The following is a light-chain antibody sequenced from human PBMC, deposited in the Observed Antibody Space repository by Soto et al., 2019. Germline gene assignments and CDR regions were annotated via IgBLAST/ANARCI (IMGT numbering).Light chain of an antibody. Sequence: EMVFTQSPGTLSFSPGERATLSCRASQSVSSSYLAWYQQKPGQAPRLLIYGASSRATGIPDRFSGSGSGTDFTLTISRLEPEDFAVYYCQQYGSSPETFGQGTKVDIK. CDR1: QSVSSSY. CDR3: QQYGSSPET. J-gene: IGKJ1*01. CDR2: GAS. V-gene: IGKV3-20*01.